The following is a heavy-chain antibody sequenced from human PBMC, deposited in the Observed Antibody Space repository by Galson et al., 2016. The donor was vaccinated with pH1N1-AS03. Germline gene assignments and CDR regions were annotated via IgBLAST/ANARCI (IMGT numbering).Heavy chain of an antibody. CDR1: GFTFSTYA. CDR3: ATLSDDYSYSSEGLIWH. V-gene: IGHV3-30*04. D-gene: IGHD4-11*01. J-gene: IGHJ4*02. Sequence: SLRLSCAASGFTFSTYAIHWVRQAPGKGLEWVAVISYDGSNKYYAASVKGRFTISRDNSRNTLDLQMKSLRPEDTAVYYCATLSDDYSYSSEGLIWHWGQGTLVTVSS. CDR2: ISYDGSNK.